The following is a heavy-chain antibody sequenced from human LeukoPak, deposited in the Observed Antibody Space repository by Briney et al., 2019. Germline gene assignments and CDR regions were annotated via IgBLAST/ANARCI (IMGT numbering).Heavy chain of an antibody. J-gene: IGHJ6*02. V-gene: IGHV3-72*01. CDR2: TRNKANSYTT. CDR3: ARDLGRYCSSTSCSAYYYYGMDV. Sequence: QPGRSLRLSCAASGFTFSSYGIHWVRQAPGKGLEWVGRTRNKANSYTTEYAASVKGRFTISRDDSKNSLYLQMNSLKTEDTAVYYCARDLGRYCSSTSCSAYYYYGMDVWGQGTTVTVSS. D-gene: IGHD2-2*01. CDR1: GFTFSSYG.